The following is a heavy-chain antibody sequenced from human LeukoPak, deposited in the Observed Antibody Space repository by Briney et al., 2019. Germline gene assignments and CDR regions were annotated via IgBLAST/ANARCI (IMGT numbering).Heavy chain of an antibody. J-gene: IGHJ4*02. V-gene: IGHV1-69*05. CDR2: IIPIFATA. D-gene: IGHD6-13*01. CDR3: ARDRAPHSGSWYGYFDY. CDR1: GGTFIIYA. Sequence: ASVTVSFTASGGTFIIYAVSWVRQAPGQGLGWMGGIIPIFATANYSQKFQGRVTITTDESTSTAYMELSSLRSEDTAVYYCARDRAPHSGSWYGYFDYWGQGTLVTVSS.